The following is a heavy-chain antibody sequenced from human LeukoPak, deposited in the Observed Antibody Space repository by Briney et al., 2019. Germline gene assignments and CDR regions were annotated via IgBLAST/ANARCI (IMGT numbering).Heavy chain of an antibody. CDR3: AREGDTAMVVLDY. CDR1: GFTFSTYS. V-gene: IGHV3-21*01. D-gene: IGHD5-18*01. CDR2: ISSSSGYI. Sequence: PGGSLRLSCAVSGFTFSTYSMNWVRQAPGRGLEWVSSISSSSGYIYYADSVKGRFTVSRDNAKNSLHLQMNSLRAEDTAMYYCAREGDTAMVVLDYWGQGTLVTVSS. J-gene: IGHJ4*02.